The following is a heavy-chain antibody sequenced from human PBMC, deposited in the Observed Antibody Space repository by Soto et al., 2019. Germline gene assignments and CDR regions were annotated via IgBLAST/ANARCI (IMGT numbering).Heavy chain of an antibody. J-gene: IGHJ3*02. CDR3: TSPSYCSGGSCYSYDI. D-gene: IGHD2-15*01. CDR2: IRSKANSYAT. Sequence: ESGGGLVQPGGSLKLSCAASGFTFSGSAMHWVRQASGKGLEWVGRIRSKANSYATAYAASVKGRFTISRDDSKNTAYLQMNSLKTEDTAVYYCTSPSYCSGGSCYSYDIWGQGTMVTVSS. V-gene: IGHV3-73*01. CDR1: GFTFSGSA.